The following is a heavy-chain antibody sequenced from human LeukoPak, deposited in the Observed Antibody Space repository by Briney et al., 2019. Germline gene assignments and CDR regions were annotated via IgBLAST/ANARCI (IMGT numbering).Heavy chain of an antibody. CDR1: GFTFSDYY. CDR3: ARDKGEELAPSTLDY. J-gene: IGHJ4*02. CDR2: ISSSGSTI. Sequence: GGSLRLSCAASGFTFSDYYMSWIRQAPGKGLEWVSYISSSGSTIYYADSVKGRFTISRDNAKNSLYLQMNSLRAEDTAVYYCARDKGEELAPSTLDYWGQGTLVTVSS. V-gene: IGHV3-11*01. D-gene: IGHD1-1*01.